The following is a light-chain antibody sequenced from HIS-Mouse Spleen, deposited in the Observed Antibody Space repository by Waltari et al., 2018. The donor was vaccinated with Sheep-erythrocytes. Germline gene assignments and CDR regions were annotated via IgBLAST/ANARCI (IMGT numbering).Light chain of an antibody. CDR3: QAWDSSTVV. CDR1: NLGDKY. V-gene: IGLV3-1*01. Sequence: LTQPPSVSVSPGQTASITCSGDNLGDKYACWYQQKPGQSPVLVIYQDSKRPSGIPERFSGSNSGNTATLTISGTQAMDEADYYCQAWDSSTVVFGGGTKLTVL. J-gene: IGLJ2*01. CDR2: QDS.